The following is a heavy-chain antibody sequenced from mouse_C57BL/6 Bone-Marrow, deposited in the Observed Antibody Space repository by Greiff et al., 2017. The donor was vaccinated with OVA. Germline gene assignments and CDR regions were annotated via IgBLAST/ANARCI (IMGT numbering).Heavy chain of an antibody. D-gene: IGHD2-10*01. V-gene: IGHV1-54*01. CDR2: INPGSGGT. J-gene: IGHJ2*01. CDR3: AREGTLLWDY. Sequence: VQLQQSGAELVRPGTSVKVSCKASGYAFTNHLIEWVKQRPGQGLEWIGVINPGSGGTNYNEKFKGKATLTADKSSSTAYMQLSSLTSEDSAVYFCAREGTLLWDYWGQGTTLTVSS. CDR1: GYAFTNHL.